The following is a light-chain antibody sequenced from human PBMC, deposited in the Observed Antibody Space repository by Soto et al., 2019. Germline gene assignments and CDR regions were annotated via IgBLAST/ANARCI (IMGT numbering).Light chain of an antibody. CDR3: QHYNEYPLT. CDR1: QSISTN. Sequence: DIEMTQSPFTLSASVGDRVTITCRASQSISTNLAWYQQKPGKTPNLLIYKASTLQSGVPSRFSGSGFGTEFTLIVNSLQPDDFATYFCQHYNEYPLTFGGGT. CDR2: KAS. V-gene: IGKV1-5*03. J-gene: IGKJ4*01.